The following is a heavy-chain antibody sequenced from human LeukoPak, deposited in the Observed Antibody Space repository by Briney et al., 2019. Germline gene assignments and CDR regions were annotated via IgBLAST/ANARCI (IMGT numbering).Heavy chain of an antibody. Sequence: SETLSLTCAVYGGSFSSYYWSWIRQPPGKGLEWIGYIYYSGSTNYSPPLKSRVTISVDTSKNQFSLKLSSVTAADTAVYYCARQTAGDAFDIWGQGIMVTVSS. CDR1: GGSFSSYY. CDR3: ARQTAGDAFDI. J-gene: IGHJ3*02. D-gene: IGHD1-14*01. V-gene: IGHV4-59*01. CDR2: IYYSGST.